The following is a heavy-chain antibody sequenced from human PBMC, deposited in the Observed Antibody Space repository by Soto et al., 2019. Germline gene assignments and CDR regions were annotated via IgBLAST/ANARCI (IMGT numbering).Heavy chain of an antibody. D-gene: IGHD3-16*01. Sequence: WGSLRLSCAASGFTFSSYAMHWVRQAPGKGLEWVAVISYDGSNKYYADSVKCRFTISRDNSKNTLYLQMNSQRAEDTAVYYCARVGGHYYYYYGMDVWGQGTTVTVSS. CDR2: ISYDGSNK. CDR3: ARVGGHYYYYYGMDV. J-gene: IGHJ6*02. V-gene: IGHV3-30-3*01. CDR1: GFTFSSYA.